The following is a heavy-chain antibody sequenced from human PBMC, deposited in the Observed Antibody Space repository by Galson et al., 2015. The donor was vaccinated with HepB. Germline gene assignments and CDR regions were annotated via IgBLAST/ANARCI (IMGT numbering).Heavy chain of an antibody. J-gene: IGHJ6*02. D-gene: IGHD2-15*01. CDR1: GFTFDDYA. CDR2: INWNSDSF. CDR3: AKASARGLYYYYYGVDV. V-gene: IGHV3-9*01. Sequence: SLRLSCAASGFTFDDYAMHWVRQAPGTGLEWVSYINWNSDSFDYAASVRGRFTISRANAKNSLYLEMHNLRPEDTALYYCAKASARGLYYYYYGVDVLGQGTTVTVSS.